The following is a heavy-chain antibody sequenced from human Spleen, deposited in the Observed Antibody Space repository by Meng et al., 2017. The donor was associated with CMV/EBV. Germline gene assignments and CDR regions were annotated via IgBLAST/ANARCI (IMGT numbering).Heavy chain of an antibody. Sequence: SVKVSCKASGGTFSSYAISWVRQAPGQGLEWTGGIIPILGIANYAQKFQGRVTITADKSTSTAYMELSSLRSEDTAVYFCVAYLVGIGGRGSWGQGTLVTVSS. V-gene: IGHV1-69*10. CDR1: GGTFSSYA. J-gene: IGHJ5*02. CDR3: VAYLVGIGGRGS. CDR2: IIPILGIA. D-gene: IGHD1-26*01.